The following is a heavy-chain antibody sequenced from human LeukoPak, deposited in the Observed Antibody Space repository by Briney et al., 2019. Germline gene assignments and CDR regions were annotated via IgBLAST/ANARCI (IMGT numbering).Heavy chain of an antibody. D-gene: IGHD3-10*01. Sequence: PSETLSLTCTVSGVSISSSNSYWGWIRQPPGKGLEWVANIKYDGSEKYYVDSGKGRFIISRDNAKNSLYLQMNSLRAEDTAVYYCVRDRSRFGESDWGRGTLVTVSS. CDR2: IKYDGSEK. CDR3: VRDRSRFGESD. CDR1: GVSISSSNSY. V-gene: IGHV3-7*01. J-gene: IGHJ4*02.